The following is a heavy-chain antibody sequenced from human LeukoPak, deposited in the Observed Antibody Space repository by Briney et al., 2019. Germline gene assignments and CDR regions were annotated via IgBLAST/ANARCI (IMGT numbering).Heavy chain of an antibody. D-gene: IGHD3-22*01. Sequence: GASLKISFAASGLPFSSYGMHWVRQAPGKGLEWVAGIWYDGSNKYYSDSVKGRCTISRDNSKNTLYLQMNSLRAEDSAVYYCAKGAYYYDSSGYLGLDYWGQGTLVTVSS. J-gene: IGHJ4*02. V-gene: IGHV3-33*06. CDR2: IWYDGSNK. CDR3: AKGAYYYDSSGYLGLDY. CDR1: GLPFSSYG.